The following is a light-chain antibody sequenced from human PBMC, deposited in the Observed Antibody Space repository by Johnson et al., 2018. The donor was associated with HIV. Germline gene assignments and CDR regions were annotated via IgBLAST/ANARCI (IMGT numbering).Light chain of an antibody. J-gene: IGLJ1*01. CDR1: SSNIGKNY. Sequence: QSVLTQPPSVSAAPGQKVTISCSGSSSNIGKNYVSWYQQLPGTAPKVLIYENNKRPSGIPDRFSDSKSGTSATLGITGLQTGDEADYYCGTWDSSLSSEVFGTGTKVTVL. CDR3: GTWDSSLSSEV. V-gene: IGLV1-51*02. CDR2: ENN.